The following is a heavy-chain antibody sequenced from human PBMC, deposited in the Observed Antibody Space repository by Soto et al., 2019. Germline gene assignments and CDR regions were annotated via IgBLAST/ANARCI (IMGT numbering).Heavy chain of an antibody. CDR1: GFTFSSYA. CDR3: AKDYGLNLGLEWLSSPDHYYFDY. D-gene: IGHD3-3*01. Sequence: GGSLRLSCAASGFTFSSYAMSWVRQAPGKGLEWVSAISGSGGSTYYADSVKGRFTISRDNSKNTLYLQMNSLRAEDTAVYYCAKDYGLNLGLEWLSSPDHYYFDYWGQGTLVTVSS. V-gene: IGHV3-23*01. J-gene: IGHJ4*02. CDR2: ISGSGGST.